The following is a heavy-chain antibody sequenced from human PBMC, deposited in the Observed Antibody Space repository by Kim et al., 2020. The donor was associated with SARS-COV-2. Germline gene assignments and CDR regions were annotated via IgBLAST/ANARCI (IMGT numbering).Heavy chain of an antibody. J-gene: IGHJ4*02. Sequence: YYADSVKGRFTISRDNAKNSLYRQMNSLRAEDTAVYYCARVDYGDRALDYWGQGTLVTVSS. D-gene: IGHD4-17*01. CDR3: ARVDYGDRALDY. V-gene: IGHV3-21*01.